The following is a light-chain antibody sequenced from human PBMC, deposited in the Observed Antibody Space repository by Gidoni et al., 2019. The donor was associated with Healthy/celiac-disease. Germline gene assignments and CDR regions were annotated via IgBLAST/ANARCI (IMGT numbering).Light chain of an antibody. CDR2: GKN. CDR1: SLRSYY. J-gene: IGLJ2*01. Sequence: SSELTQDPAVSVALGQTVRITCQGDSLRSYYASWYQQKPGQAPVLVSYGKNNRPSGIPDRFSGSSSGNTASLTITGAQAEDEADYYCNSRDSSGNHQGVFGGGTKLTVL. CDR3: NSRDSSGNHQGV. V-gene: IGLV3-19*01.